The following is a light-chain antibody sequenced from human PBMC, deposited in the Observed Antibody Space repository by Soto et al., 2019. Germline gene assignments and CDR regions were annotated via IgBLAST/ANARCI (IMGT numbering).Light chain of an antibody. CDR2: GAS. J-gene: IGKJ1*01. V-gene: IGKV3-15*01. Sequence: EILMTQSPGTLSVSPGERATLSCRASQSVSSNLAWYQQKPGQAPRLLIYGASTRATGIPARFSGSRSGTEFPLTISRLQSEDFAVYYYQHYNNSPRTFGQGTKVEIK. CDR1: QSVSSN. CDR3: QHYNNSPRT.